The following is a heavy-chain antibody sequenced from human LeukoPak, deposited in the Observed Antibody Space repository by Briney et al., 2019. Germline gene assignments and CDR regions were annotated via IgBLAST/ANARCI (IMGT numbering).Heavy chain of an antibody. CDR3: ARRYCEPSGYYSRPFAS. CDR1: GGSISSGDYC. D-gene: IGHD3-22*01. V-gene: IGHV4-39*02. CDR2: IYYSGAT. Sequence: SETLSLTCAVSGGSISSGDYCWGWIRQSPGKGLEWIGNIYYSGATYYNPSLTSRVTISVDTSKNHFSLKLSSVTATDTAVYYCARRYCEPSGYYSRPFASWGQGALVTVSS. J-gene: IGHJ4*02.